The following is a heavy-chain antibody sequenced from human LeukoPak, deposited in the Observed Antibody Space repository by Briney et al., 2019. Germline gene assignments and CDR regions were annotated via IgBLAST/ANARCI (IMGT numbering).Heavy chain of an antibody. CDR3: ARGNGWLRAFDI. J-gene: IGHJ3*02. V-gene: IGHV1-8*01. CDR1: GYTFTSYD. Sequence: ASVTVSCKASGYTFTSYDINWVRQATGQGLEWMGWMNPNSGNTGYAQKFQGRVTMTRNTSISTAYMELSSLRSEDTAVYYCARGNGWLRAFDIWGQGTMVTVSS. CDR2: MNPNSGNT. D-gene: IGHD3-9*01.